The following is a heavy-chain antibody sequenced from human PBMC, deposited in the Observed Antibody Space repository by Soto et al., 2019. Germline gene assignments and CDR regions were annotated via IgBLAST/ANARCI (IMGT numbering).Heavy chain of an antibody. Sequence: SETLSLTCTVSGGSINTYYWSWFRQPPGKGLEWIGYIYYSGSTTYNPSLKSRVTISVDTSKNQFSLKLNSVTAADTAVYYCARQYNWNYLCDYWGQGTLVTVSS. D-gene: IGHD1-7*01. CDR1: GGSINTYY. J-gene: IGHJ4*02. CDR2: IYYSGST. V-gene: IGHV4-59*08. CDR3: ARQYNWNYLCDY.